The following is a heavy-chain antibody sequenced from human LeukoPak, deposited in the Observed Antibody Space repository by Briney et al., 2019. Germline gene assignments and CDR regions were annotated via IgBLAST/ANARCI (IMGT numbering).Heavy chain of an antibody. V-gene: IGHV4-59*01. D-gene: IGHD4-17*01. CDR1: GGSISSYY. CDR2: IYYSGST. J-gene: IGHJ3*02. CDR3: ARGRIQGDYGGLAFDI. Sequence: SETLSLTCTVSGGSISSYYWSWIRQPPGKGLEWIGYIYYSGSTNYNPSLKSRVTISVDTSKNQFSLKLSSVTAADTAVYYCARGRIQGDYGGLAFDIWGQGTMVTVSS.